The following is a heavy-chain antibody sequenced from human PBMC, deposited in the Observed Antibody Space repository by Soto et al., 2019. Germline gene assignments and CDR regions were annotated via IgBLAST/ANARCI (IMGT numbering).Heavy chain of an antibody. V-gene: IGHV4-59*01. Sequence: SETLSLTCTVSGGSISSYYWSWIRQPPGKGLEWIGYIYYSGSTNYNPSLKSRVTISVDTSKNQFSLKLSSVTAADTAVYYCARALYYDFWSGTYYYYYGMDVWGQGTTVTVSS. CDR2: IYYSGST. CDR1: GGSISSYY. J-gene: IGHJ6*02. D-gene: IGHD3-3*01. CDR3: ARALYYDFWSGTYYYYYGMDV.